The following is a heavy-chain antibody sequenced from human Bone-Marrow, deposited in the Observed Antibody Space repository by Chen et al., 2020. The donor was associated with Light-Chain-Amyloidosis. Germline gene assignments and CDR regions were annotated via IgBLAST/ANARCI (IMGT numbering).Heavy chain of an antibody. CDR3: AKDISYDDILPGYPADAFDI. V-gene: IGHV3-23*01. CDR2: IRGSGGSR. CDR1: GFAFSSYA. D-gene: IGHD3-9*01. J-gene: IGHJ3*02. Sequence: GGSLRLPCAASGFAFSSYAMSWVRQAPGKGLEWVSTIRGSGGSRYYGDSVKGRLTISRDNSKNALFLQMNSLRAEDTAVYYCAKDISYDDILPGYPADAFDIWGQGTMVTVSS.